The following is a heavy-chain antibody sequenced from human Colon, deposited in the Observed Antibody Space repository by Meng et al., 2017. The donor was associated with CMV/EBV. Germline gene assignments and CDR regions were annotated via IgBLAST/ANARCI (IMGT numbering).Heavy chain of an antibody. CDR2: INPNSGGT. CDR3: ATVSSGYYLYFQH. J-gene: IGHJ1*01. Sequence: QGQRVQSGAEVQKPGASGKVSCKASGYTFTGYYMHWVRQSPGQGLEWMGWINPNSGGTNYAQKFQGRVTMTRDTSINTAYMELSRLRSDDTAVYYCATVSSGYYLYFQHWGQGTLVTVSS. D-gene: IGHD3-22*01. CDR1: GYTFTGYY. V-gene: IGHV1-2*02.